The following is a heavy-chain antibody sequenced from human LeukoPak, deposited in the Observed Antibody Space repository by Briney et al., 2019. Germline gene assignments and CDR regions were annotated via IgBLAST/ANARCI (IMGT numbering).Heavy chain of an antibody. V-gene: IGHV4-39*01. CDR3: ARTAGPGYFVY. J-gene: IGHJ4*02. D-gene: IGHD6-13*01. CDR1: GGSISSSTYY. Sequence: SETLSLTCTVSGGSISSSTYYWGWIRQPPGKGLEWIGNIYYSGSAYYNPSLKSRVTISVDTSKNQFYLKVSSVTAADTAVYYCARTAGPGYFVYWGQGTLVTVSS. CDR2: IYYSGSA.